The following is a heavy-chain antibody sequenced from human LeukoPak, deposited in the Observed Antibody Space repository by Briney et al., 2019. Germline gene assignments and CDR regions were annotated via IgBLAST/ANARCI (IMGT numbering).Heavy chain of an antibody. CDR2: ISGSGGST. Sequence: GGSLRLSCAASGFTFRGYSMNWVRQAPGKGLEWVSAISGSGGSTYYADSVKGRFTISRDNSKNTLYLQMNSLRAEDTAVYYCAKDANYYDSRWFDPWGQGTLVTVSS. V-gene: IGHV3-23*01. D-gene: IGHD3-22*01. CDR3: AKDANYYDSRWFDP. J-gene: IGHJ5*02. CDR1: GFTFRGYS.